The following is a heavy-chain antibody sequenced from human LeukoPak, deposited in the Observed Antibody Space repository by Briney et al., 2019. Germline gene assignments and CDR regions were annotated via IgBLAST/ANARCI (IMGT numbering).Heavy chain of an antibody. Sequence: ASVKVSCKASGGTFSSYSISWVRQAPGQGLEWMGGIIPIFDTADYAQKFQGRVTITADESTSTAYMELSSLRSEDTAVFYCAREGIAVAGGDYWGQGTLVTVSS. J-gene: IGHJ4*02. V-gene: IGHV1-69*13. CDR1: GGTFSSYS. CDR3: AREGIAVAGGDY. D-gene: IGHD6-19*01. CDR2: IIPIFDTA.